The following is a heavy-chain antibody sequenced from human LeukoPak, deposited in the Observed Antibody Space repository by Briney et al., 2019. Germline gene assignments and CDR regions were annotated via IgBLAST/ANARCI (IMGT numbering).Heavy chain of an antibody. V-gene: IGHV3-9*01. CDR2: ISWNSGSI. CDR3: ASPGYYYESSGYCY. Sequence: GRSLRLSCAASGFTFDDYAMHWVRQAPGKGLEWVSGISWNSGSIGYADSVKGRFTISRDNAKNSLYLQMNSLRAEDTAVYYCASPGYYYESSGYCYWGQGTLVTVSS. CDR1: GFTFDDYA. D-gene: IGHD3-22*01. J-gene: IGHJ4*02.